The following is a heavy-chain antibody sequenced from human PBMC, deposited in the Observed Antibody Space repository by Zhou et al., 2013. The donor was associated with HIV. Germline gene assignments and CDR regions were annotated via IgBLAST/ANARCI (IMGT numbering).Heavy chain of an antibody. Sequence: QVQLVQSGAELRKPGASVKVSCKASGYTFTTYEINWVRQTSGQGLEWMGWLDPKSGNTGYAQKFQDRVTMTTSTSINTAYMELSSLRSDDTALYFCATVHYYKSSGYYLAYFDYWGQGTQVTVSS. CDR2: LDPKSGNT. CDR1: GYTFTTYE. D-gene: IGHD3-22*01. CDR3: ATVHYYKSSGYYLAYFDY. V-gene: IGHV1-8*01. J-gene: IGHJ4*02.